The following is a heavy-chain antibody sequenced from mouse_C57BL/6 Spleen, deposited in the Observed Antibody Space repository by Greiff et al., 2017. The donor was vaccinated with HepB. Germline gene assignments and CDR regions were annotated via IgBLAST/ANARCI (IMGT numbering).Heavy chain of an antibody. CDR2: IYPSDSET. J-gene: IGHJ3*01. CDR1: GYTFTSYW. CDR3: ARGDPLAY. V-gene: IGHV1-61*01. Sequence: VQLQQPGAELVRPGSSVKLSCKASGYTFTSYWMDWVKQRPGQGLEWIGNIYPSDSETHYNQKFKDKATLTVDKSSSTAYMQLSSLTSEDSAVYYCARGDPLAYWGQGTLVTVSA. D-gene: IGHD3-3*01.